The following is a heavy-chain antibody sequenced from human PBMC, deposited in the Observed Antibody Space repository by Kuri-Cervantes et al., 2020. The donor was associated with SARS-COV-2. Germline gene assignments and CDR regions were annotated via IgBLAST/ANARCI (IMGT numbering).Heavy chain of an antibody. V-gene: IGHV5-51*01. CDR1: GYSFTSYW. Sequence: KVSCKGSGYSFTSYWIGWVRQMPGKGLEWMGIIYPGDSDTRYSPSFQGQVTISADKSISTAYLQWSSLKASDTAMYYCARLPINPYYYGSGSLYYFDYWGQGTLVTVSS. CDR3: ARLPINPYYYGSGSLYYFDY. CDR2: IYPGDSDT. J-gene: IGHJ4*02. D-gene: IGHD3-10*01.